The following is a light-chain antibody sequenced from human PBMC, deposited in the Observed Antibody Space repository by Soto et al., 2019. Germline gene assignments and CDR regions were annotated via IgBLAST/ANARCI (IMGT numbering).Light chain of an antibody. J-gene: IGLJ2*01. CDR2: DVS. CDR1: SSDVGGYNS. Sequence: QSALTQPASVSGSPGQSITISCTGTSSDVGGYNSVSWYQQHPGKAPKLMIYDVSNRPSGVSYRFSGSKSGNTASLTISGLQAEDEADYYCSSYTTSSTLFGGGTKLTVL. CDR3: SSYTTSSTL. V-gene: IGLV2-14*01.